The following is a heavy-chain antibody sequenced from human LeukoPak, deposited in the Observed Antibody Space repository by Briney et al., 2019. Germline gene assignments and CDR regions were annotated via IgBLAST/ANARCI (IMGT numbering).Heavy chain of an antibody. CDR3: ARVGSTDWFDP. CDR2: IYHSGST. Sequence: SETLSLTCTVSGGSISSGDYYWSWIRQPPGKGLEWIGYIYHSGSTYYNPSLKSRVTISVDRSKNQFSLKLSSVTAADTAVYYCARVGSTDWFDPWGQGTLVTVSS. V-gene: IGHV4-30-2*01. D-gene: IGHD3-16*01. CDR1: GGSISSGDYY. J-gene: IGHJ5*02.